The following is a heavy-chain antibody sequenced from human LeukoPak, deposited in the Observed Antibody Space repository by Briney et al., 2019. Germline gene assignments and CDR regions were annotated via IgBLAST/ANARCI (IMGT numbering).Heavy chain of an antibody. V-gene: IGHV1-69*13. CDR2: IIPIFGTA. Sequence: GASVKVSCKASGGTFSSYAISWVRQAPGQGLEWMGGIIPIFGTANYAQKFQGRVTITADESTSTAYMELSSLRSEDTAVYYCARLVVTTSYYYYYMDVWGKGTTVTVSS. CDR1: GGTFSSYA. CDR3: ARLVVTTSYYYYYMDV. J-gene: IGHJ6*03. D-gene: IGHD4-23*01.